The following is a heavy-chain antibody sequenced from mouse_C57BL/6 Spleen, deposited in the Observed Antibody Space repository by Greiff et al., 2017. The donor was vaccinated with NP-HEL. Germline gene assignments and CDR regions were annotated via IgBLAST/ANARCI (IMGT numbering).Heavy chain of an antibody. Sequence: VQLQQSGAELAKPGASVKLSCKASGYTFTSYWMHWVKQRPGQGLEWIGYINPSSGYTKYNEKFKDKATLTADISSSTAYMQLSSLTYEESAIYYCARCYYCGSGDYAMDYWDQGTSVTVSS. CDR1: GYTFTSYW. D-gene: IGHD1-1*01. V-gene: IGHV1-7*01. CDR3: ARCYYCGSGDYAMDY. J-gene: IGHJ4*01. CDR2: INPSSGYT.